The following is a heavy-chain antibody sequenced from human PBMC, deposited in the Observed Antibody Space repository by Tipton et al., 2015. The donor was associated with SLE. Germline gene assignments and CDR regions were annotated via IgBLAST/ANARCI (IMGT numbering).Heavy chain of an antibody. V-gene: IGHV5-51*03. CDR1: GYSFTSYW. D-gene: IGHD3-22*01. CDR2: IYPGDSDT. J-gene: IGHJ4*02. Sequence: QSGAEVKKPGESLKISCKGSGYSFTSYWIGRVRQVPGKGLEWMGIIYPGDSDTRYSPSFQGQVTISADKSISTAYLQWSSLKASDTAMYYCARSSGAYDSSGPGGYWGQGTLVTVSS. CDR3: ARSSGAYDSSGPGGY.